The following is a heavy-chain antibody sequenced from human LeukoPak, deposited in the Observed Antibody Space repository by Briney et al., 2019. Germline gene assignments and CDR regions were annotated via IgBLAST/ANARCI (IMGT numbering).Heavy chain of an antibody. CDR2: MNPNGGNT. J-gene: IGHJ6*03. Sequence: TSVKVSCKASGYTFTSYGINWVRQATGQGLEWMGWMNPNGGNTGYAQKFQGRVTMTRNTSISTAYMELSSLRSEDTAVYYCARVFFLGWPTKDYYYYMDVWGKGTTVTISS. D-gene: IGHD2/OR15-2a*01. V-gene: IGHV1-8*02. CDR3: ARVFFLGWPTKDYYYYMDV. CDR1: GYTFTSYG.